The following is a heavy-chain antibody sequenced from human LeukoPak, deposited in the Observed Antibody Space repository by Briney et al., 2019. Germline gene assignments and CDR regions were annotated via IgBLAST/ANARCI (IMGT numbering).Heavy chain of an antibody. CDR1: GGSISSYY. CDR2: ISSSSSYI. D-gene: IGHD2-8*02. CDR3: ARDSPYGTAGY. Sequence: ETLSLTCTVSGGSISSYYWSWIRQPPGKGLEWVSSISSSSSYIYYADSVKGRFTISRDNTKNSLYLQMNSLRAEDTAVYYCARDSPYGTAGYWGQGTLVTVSS. V-gene: IGHV3-21*01. J-gene: IGHJ4*02.